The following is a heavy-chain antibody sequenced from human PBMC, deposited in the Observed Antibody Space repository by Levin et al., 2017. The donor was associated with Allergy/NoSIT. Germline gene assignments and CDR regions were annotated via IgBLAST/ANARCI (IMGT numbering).Heavy chain of an antibody. D-gene: IGHD6-19*01. V-gene: IGHV3-21*01. CDR2: ISSSSSYI. Sequence: GGSLRLSCAASGFTFSSYSMNWVRQAPGKGLEWVSSISSSSSYIYYADSVKGRFTISRDNAKNSLYLQMNSLRAEDTAVYYCARDRIAVAGTNAFDIWGQGTMVTVSS. CDR3: ARDRIAVAGTNAFDI. J-gene: IGHJ3*02. CDR1: GFTFSSYS.